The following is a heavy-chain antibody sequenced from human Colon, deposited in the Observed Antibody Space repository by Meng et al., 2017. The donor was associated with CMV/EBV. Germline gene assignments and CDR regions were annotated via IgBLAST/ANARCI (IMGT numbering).Heavy chain of an antibody. J-gene: IGHJ4*02. D-gene: IGHD3-22*01. CDR2: ISTTSSYI. Sequence: GGSLRLSCVASGFSFGSYTMHWVRQAPGKGLEWISSISTTSSYIYYADSVKGRFTISRDNAQDSLYLQINSLRAEDTAVYYCARDTITVIDYWGQGTLVTVSS. CDR3: ARDTITVIDY. CDR1: GFSFGSYT. V-gene: IGHV3-21*01.